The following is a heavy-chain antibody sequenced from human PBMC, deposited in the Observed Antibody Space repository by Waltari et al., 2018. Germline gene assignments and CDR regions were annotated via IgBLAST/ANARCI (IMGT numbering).Heavy chain of an antibody. CDR2: MNHRGSG. Sequence: QVQLNQWGAGVLKPSETLSLTSAVYGESFSDHFWTWIRQPPGKGLEWIGQMNHRGSGTYNPSLKNRVTISVDTSMNQFSLMMTSLTAADTAVYYCARAPSFHYGVFSVPLTLDYWSQGTMVFVSS. J-gene: IGHJ3*01. D-gene: IGHD4-17*01. CDR1: GESFSDHF. V-gene: IGHV4-34*01. CDR3: ARAPSFHYGVFSVPLTLDY.